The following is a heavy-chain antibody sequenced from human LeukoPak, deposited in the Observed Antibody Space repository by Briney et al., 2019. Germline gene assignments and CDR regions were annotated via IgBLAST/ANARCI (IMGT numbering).Heavy chain of an antibody. CDR3: ARAGYCTGGSCYFDY. CDR2: ISSTSSYI. J-gene: IGHJ4*02. D-gene: IGHD2-8*02. Sequence: GGSLRLSCAASGFTFSRYSMNWVRQAPGKGLEWVSSISSTSSYIYYADSVKGRFTISRDNAKNSLYLQMNSLRAEDTAVYYCARAGYCTGGSCYFDYWGQGTQVIVSS. V-gene: IGHV3-21*01. CDR1: GFTFSRYS.